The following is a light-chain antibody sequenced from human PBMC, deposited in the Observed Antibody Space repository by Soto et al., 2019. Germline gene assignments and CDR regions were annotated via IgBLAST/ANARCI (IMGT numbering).Light chain of an antibody. V-gene: IGKV1-33*01. CDR1: QSISSD. CDR3: QQYENLPT. CDR2: DAS. Sequence: DIQMTQSPSSLSASVGDSVTIPCRASQSISSDLNWYQQKPGRAPKLLIYDASNLEAGVPSRLRGSGSGTDFTFTISRLQPEDIATYYCQQYENLPTCGQGTRLEIK. J-gene: IGKJ5*01.